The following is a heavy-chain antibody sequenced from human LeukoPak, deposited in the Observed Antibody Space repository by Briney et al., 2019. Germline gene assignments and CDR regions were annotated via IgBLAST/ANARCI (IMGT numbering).Heavy chain of an antibody. CDR3: ATSVYCSGGSCYSSFDY. D-gene: IGHD2-15*01. CDR2: MNPNSGKT. J-gene: IGHJ4*02. CDR1: RYTFPSYD. V-gene: IGHV1-8*01. Sequence: GASVQVSCKASRYTFPSYDINWVRQPTGQGLEWMGWMNPNSGKTAYAQKFQGRVTMTRNASISTAYMEMSSLRSEDTTVYYCATSVYCSGGSCYSSFDYWGQGTLVTVSS.